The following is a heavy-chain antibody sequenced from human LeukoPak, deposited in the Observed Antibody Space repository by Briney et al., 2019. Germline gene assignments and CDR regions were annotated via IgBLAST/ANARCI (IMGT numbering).Heavy chain of an antibody. CDR3: AKGGVLMVYAIDY. V-gene: IGHV3-9*01. Sequence: GGSLRLSCAASGFTFDDYAMPWVQQAPGKGLEWVSGISWNSGSIGYADSVKGRFTISRDNAKNSLYLQMNSLRAEDTALYYCAKGGVLMVYAIDYWGQGTLVTVSS. J-gene: IGHJ4*02. CDR2: ISWNSGSI. CDR1: GFTFDDYA. D-gene: IGHD2-8*01.